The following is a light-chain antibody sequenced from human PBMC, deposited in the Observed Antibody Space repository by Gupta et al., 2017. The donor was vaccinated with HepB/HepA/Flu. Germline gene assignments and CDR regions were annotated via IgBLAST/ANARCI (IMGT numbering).Light chain of an antibody. V-gene: IGKV3-15*01. CDR1: QSVSSN. Sequence: EIVMTQSPATLSVSPGERATLSCRASQSVSSNLAWYQQTPGQAPRLLIYVASTRATGIPARFSGSGCGKELTLTISSRQSEDFAGYYCQQYKNWPPLTFGGGTKVEIK. J-gene: IGKJ4*01. CDR2: VAS. CDR3: QQYKNWPPLT.